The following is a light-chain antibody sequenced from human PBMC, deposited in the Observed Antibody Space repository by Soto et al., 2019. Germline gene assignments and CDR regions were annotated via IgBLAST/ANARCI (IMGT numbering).Light chain of an antibody. J-gene: IGKJ4*01. CDR3: MQGTHWLFT. CDR1: QSLVSSDGNTD. CDR2: KVS. Sequence: DVVMTQSPLSLPVTLGQPASISCRSSQSLVSSDGNTDLNWFHQRPGQSPRRLIYKVSNRDSGVPDRFSGIGSGTDFTLKISMVEAEDVGVYYCMQGTHWLFTFGGGTKVEIK. V-gene: IGKV2-30*01.